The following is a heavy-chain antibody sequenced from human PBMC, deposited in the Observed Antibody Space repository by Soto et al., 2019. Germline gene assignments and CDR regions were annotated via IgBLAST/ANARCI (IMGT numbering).Heavy chain of an antibody. Sequence: PGESLKISCQASGYNFGYYWIGWVRQIPWQGLEWLGIIFPGDSDTRYGLSFPGHLTMSVDKAINTAYLQWTSLQASDTAIYYCARPGRLESTNAYHCDSWGQRTTVSASS. J-gene: IGHJ4*02. CDR2: IFPGDSDT. V-gene: IGHV5-51*01. CDR3: ARPGRLESTNAYHCDS. D-gene: IGHD2-8*01. CDR1: GYNFGYYW.